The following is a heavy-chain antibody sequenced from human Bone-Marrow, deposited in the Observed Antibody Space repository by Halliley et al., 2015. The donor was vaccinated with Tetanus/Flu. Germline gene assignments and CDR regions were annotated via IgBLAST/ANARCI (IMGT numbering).Heavy chain of an antibody. D-gene: IGHD2-2*01. J-gene: IGHJ6*02. V-gene: IGHV4-59*01. Sequence: LRLSCTVSGGSISTYYWSWIRQPPGKGLEWIAYIHYSGSTSYNPSLNSRATISVDTSKNQFSLNLSSVNAADTAVYFCARDQPLSSYNAMDVWGHGTTVTVSS. CDR3: ARDQPLSSYNAMDV. CDR1: GGSISTYY. CDR2: IHYSGST.